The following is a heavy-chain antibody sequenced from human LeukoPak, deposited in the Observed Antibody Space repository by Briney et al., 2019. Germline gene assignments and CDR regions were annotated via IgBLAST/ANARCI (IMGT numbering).Heavy chain of an antibody. CDR3: ARGTLSGFRY. Sequence: SETLSLTCAVYGGSFSNYCWTWIRQPPGKGLEWIGEINHSGSTNYNPSLKSRVTISVDTSKNQFSLKLSSVTAADTAVYYCARGTLSGFRYWGQGTLVTVSS. CDR2: INHSGST. J-gene: IGHJ4*02. V-gene: IGHV4-34*01. D-gene: IGHD3-3*01. CDR1: GGSFSNYC.